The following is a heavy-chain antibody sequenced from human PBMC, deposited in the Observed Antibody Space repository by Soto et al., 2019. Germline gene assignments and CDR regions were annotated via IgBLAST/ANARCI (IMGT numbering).Heavy chain of an antibody. CDR3: ARHDVDYGDYEPLPFDY. D-gene: IGHD4-17*01. J-gene: IGHJ4*02. CDR2: IYYSGST. V-gene: IGHV4-39*01. CDR1: GGSISSSSYY. Sequence: QLQLQESGPGLVKPSETLSLTCTVSGGSISSSSYYWGWIRQPPGKGLEWIGSIYYSGSTYYNPSLKSRVTISVDTSKNQFSLKLSSVTAADTAVYYCARHDVDYGDYEPLPFDYWGQGTLVTVSS.